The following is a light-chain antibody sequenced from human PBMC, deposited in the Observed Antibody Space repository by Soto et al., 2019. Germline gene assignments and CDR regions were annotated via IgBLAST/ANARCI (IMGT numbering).Light chain of an antibody. Sequence: DLQLTQSPSFLSASVGDRVTITCRASQGISSFVAWYQQRGGKAPKLLISAASTLQSGVPSRFSGSGSGTEFTLTISSLQHEDFAVYYCQHFNNYSWTFGQGTKVDI. J-gene: IGKJ1*01. CDR1: QGISSF. V-gene: IGKV1-9*01. CDR3: QHFNNYSWT. CDR2: AAS.